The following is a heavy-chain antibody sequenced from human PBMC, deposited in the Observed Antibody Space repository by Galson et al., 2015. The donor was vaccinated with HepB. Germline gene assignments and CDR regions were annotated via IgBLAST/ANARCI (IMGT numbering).Heavy chain of an antibody. V-gene: IGHV3-21*01. D-gene: IGHD3-10*01. CDR2: ISSSSSYI. CDR3: ARKLGSGSYRQNPSYFDY. J-gene: IGHJ4*02. CDR1: GFTFSSYS. Sequence: SLRLSCAASGFTFSSYSMNWVRQAPGKGLEWVSSISSSSSYIYYADSVKGRFTISRDNAKNSLYLQMNSLRAEDTAVYYCARKLGSGSYRQNPSYFDYWGQGTLVTVSS.